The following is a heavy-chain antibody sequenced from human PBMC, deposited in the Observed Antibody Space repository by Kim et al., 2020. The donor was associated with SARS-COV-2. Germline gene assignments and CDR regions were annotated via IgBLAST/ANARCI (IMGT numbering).Heavy chain of an antibody. CDR1: GGSFSGYY. CDR3: ARGYSGYDLNGYDY. Sequence: SETLSLTCAVYGGSFSGYYWSWIRQPPGKGLEWIGEINHSGSTNYNPSLKSRVTISVDTSKNQFSLKLSSVTAADTAVYYCARGYSGYDLNGYDYWGQGTLVTVSS. J-gene: IGHJ4*02. D-gene: IGHD5-12*01. CDR2: INHSGST. V-gene: IGHV4-34*01.